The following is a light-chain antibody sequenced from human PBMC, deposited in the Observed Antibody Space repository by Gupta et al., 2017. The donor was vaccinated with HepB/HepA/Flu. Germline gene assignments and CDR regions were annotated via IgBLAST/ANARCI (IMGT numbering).Light chain of an antibody. CDR1: QDISTH. Sequence: AFRMTQSPSSFSASTGDTVTITCRPSQDISTHLAWYQQRPGKAPNLLIYSASTLQSGVPSRFSGGGPGTEFTLTITSLQSEDFATYYSQQYDTYPFTFGSGTRVEIK. CDR3: QQYDTYPFT. CDR2: SAS. V-gene: IGKV1-8*01. J-gene: IGKJ4*01.